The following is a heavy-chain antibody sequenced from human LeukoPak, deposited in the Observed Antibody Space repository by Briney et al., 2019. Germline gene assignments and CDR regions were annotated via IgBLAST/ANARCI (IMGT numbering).Heavy chain of an antibody. D-gene: IGHD3-9*01. CDR2: ISAYNGNT. CDR3: ARDAGDFDWLFPQPFDY. J-gene: IGHJ4*02. Sequence: ASVKVSCKASGYTFTSYGISWVRQAPGQGLEWMGWISAYNGNTNYAQKLQGRVTMTTDTSTSTAYMELGSLRSDDTAVYYCARDAGDFDWLFPQPFDYWGQGTLVTVSS. V-gene: IGHV1-18*01. CDR1: GYTFTSYG.